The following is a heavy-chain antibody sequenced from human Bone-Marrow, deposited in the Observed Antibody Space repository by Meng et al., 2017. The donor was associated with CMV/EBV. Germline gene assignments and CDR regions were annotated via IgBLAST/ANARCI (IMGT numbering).Heavy chain of an antibody. V-gene: IGHV3-23*03. J-gene: IGHJ4*02. CDR1: GGTFSSYA. CDR3: AKVRSSSVFDY. Sequence: SCKASGGTFSSYAMSWVRQAPGKGLEWVSVIYSGGSSTYYADSVKGRFTISRDNSKNTLYLQMNSLRAEDTAVYYCAKVRSSSVFDYWGQGTRVTVYS. D-gene: IGHD6-6*01. CDR2: IYSGGSST.